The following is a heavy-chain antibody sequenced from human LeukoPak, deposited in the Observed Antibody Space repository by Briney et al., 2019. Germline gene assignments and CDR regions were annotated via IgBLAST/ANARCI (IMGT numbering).Heavy chain of an antibody. J-gene: IGHJ4*02. CDR2: IRYDGSNK. Sequence: GGSLRLSCAASGFTFSSYGVHWVRQAPGKGLEWVAFIRYDGSNKYYADSVKGRFTISRDNSKNTLYLQMNSLRAEDTAVYYSATVTIEGVDYWGQGTLVTVSS. CDR3: ATVTIEGVDY. V-gene: IGHV3-30*02. CDR1: GFTFSSYG. D-gene: IGHD4-17*01.